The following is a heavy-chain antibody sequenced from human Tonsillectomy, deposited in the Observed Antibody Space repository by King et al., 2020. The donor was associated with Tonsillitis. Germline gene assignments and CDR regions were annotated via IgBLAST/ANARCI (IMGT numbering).Heavy chain of an antibody. CDR3: ARIKDYGGNSFDY. Sequence: QLQESGPGLVKPSQTLSLTCTVSGCSISRGDYYWSWIRQPPGKGLEWIGYIYYSGRTYYNPSLKSRVTISVDTSKNQFSLKLSSVTAADTAVYYCARIKDYGGNSFDYWGQGTLVTVSS. V-gene: IGHV4-30-4*01. CDR2: IYYSGRT. CDR1: GCSISRGDYY. J-gene: IGHJ4*02. D-gene: IGHD4-23*01.